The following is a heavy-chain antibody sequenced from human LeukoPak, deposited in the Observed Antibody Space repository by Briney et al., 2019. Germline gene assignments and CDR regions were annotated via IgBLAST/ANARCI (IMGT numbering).Heavy chain of an antibody. CDR1: GYSISSGYY. CDR3: VRIPYSSGWHFDQ. D-gene: IGHD6-19*01. CDR2: IYHSGST. Sequence: SETLSLTCTVSGYSISSGYYWGWIRQSPGKGLEWIGSIYHSGSTYYNASLKSRVTISVDTSKNQFSLKLSSVTAADTAVYYCVRIPYSSGWHFDQWGQGTLVTVSS. J-gene: IGHJ4*02. V-gene: IGHV4-38-2*02.